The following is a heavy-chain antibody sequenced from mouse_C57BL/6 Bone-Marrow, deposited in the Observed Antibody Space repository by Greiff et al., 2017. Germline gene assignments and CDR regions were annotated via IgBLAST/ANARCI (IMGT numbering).Heavy chain of an antibody. CDR2: ISSGGDYI. J-gene: IGHJ2*01. CDR3: TRGYDGYRDY. CDR1: GFTFSSYA. V-gene: IGHV5-9-1*02. Sequence: EVKLVESGEGLVKPGGSLKLSCAASGFTFSSYAMSWVRQTPEKRLEWVAYISSGGDYIYYADPVKGRFTISRDNARNTLYLQMSSLKSEDTAMYYCTRGYDGYRDYWGQGTTLTVSS. D-gene: IGHD2-3*01.